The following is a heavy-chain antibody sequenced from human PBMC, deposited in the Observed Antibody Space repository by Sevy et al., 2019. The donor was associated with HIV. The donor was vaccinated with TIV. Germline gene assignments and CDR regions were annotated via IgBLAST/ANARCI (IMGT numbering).Heavy chain of an antibody. V-gene: IGHV3-11*06. CDR2: ISSRNTYT. J-gene: IGHJ4*02. Sequence: GGSLRLSCAASGFTFSDYYMSWIRQAPGKGLEWISYISSRNTYTNYADSVKGRFTISRDNAKNSLYLHMDSLRAEDMAVYYCARARIAASAPYYFDYWGQGTLVTVSS. CDR3: ARARIAASAPYYFDY. D-gene: IGHD6-13*01. CDR1: GFTFSDYY.